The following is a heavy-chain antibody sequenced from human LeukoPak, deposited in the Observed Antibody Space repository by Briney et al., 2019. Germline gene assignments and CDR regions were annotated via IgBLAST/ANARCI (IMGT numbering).Heavy chain of an antibody. Sequence: ASVKVSCKASGYTFTGYYMHWVRQAPGQGLEWMGWINPNSGGTNYAQKFQGRVTMTRNTSISTAYMELSSLRSEDTAVYYCARGGLRYFGLGDYWGQGTLVTVSS. CDR2: INPNSGGT. CDR1: GYTFTGYY. J-gene: IGHJ4*02. D-gene: IGHD3-9*01. CDR3: ARGGLRYFGLGDY. V-gene: IGHV1-2*02.